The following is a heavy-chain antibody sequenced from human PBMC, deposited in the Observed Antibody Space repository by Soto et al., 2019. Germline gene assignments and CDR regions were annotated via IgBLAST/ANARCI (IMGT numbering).Heavy chain of an antibody. V-gene: IGHV3-43*01. CDR3: AKDRQYGSYFDY. J-gene: IGHJ4*02. CDR1: GFTFDDYT. D-gene: IGHD4-17*01. Sequence: EVQLVESGGVVVQPGGSLRLSCAASGFTFDDYTMHWLRRAQGKGLEWVSLISWDGGNTYYADSVKGRFTISRDNSKNSLYLQMNSLRTEDTALYYCAKDRQYGSYFDYWGQGTLVTVSS. CDR2: ISWDGGNT.